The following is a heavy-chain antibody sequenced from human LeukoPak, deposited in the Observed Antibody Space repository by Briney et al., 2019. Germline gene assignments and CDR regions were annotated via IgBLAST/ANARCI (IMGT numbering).Heavy chain of an antibody. CDR2: IIPIFGTA. V-gene: IGHV1-69*13. J-gene: IGHJ5*02. D-gene: IGHD3-3*01. Sequence: ASVKVSCKASGGTFSSYAISWVRQAPGQGLEWMGGIIPIFGTANYAQKFQGRVTITADESTSTAYMELSSLRSEDTAVYYCARAVREYDFWSGPVLHDWFDPWGQGTLVTVSS. CDR3: ARAVREYDFWSGPVLHDWFDP. CDR1: GGTFSSYA.